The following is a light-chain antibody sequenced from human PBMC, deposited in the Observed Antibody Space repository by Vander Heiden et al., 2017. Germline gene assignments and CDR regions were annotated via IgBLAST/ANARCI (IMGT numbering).Light chain of an antibody. CDR1: QSLNNN. Sequence: DIVMTQSPATLSVSPGEGGTLSCRASQSLNNNFLAWYQQKPGQAPRLLIYGASTRATGIPDRFSGSGSGTDFTLTISSLQSEDFAVYYCLQYNIWPRTFGQGTKVEIK. J-gene: IGKJ1*01. CDR2: GAS. CDR3: LQYNIWPRT. V-gene: IGKV3D-15*01.